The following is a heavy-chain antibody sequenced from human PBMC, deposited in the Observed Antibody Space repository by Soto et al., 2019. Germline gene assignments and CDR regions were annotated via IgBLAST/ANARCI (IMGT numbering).Heavy chain of an antibody. D-gene: IGHD4-17*01. CDR1: GYTLTELS. CDR3: ATMLSFRDYGDYDS. V-gene: IGHV1-24*01. J-gene: IGHJ5*01. Sequence: ASVKVSCKVSGYTLTELSMHWVRQAPGKGLEWMGGFDPEDGERIYAQKFQGRVTMTEDTSTDTAYMELSGLRSEDTAVYYCATMLSFRDYGDYDSWGQGTLVTVSS. CDR2: FDPEDGER.